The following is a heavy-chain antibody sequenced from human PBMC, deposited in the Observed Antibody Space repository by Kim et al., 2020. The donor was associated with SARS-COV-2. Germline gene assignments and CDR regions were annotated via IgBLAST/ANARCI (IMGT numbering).Heavy chain of an antibody. D-gene: IGHD6-19*01. J-gene: IGHJ4*02. CDR2: ISYDGSNK. Sequence: GGSLRLSCAASGFTFSSYAMHWVRQAPGKGLEWVAVISYDGSNKYYADSVKGRFTISRDNSKNTLYLQMNSLRAEDTAVYYCAPPPWGYSSGWEEGYWGQGTLVTVSS. CDR1: GFTFSSYA. V-gene: IGHV3-30*04. CDR3: APPPWGYSSGWEEGY.